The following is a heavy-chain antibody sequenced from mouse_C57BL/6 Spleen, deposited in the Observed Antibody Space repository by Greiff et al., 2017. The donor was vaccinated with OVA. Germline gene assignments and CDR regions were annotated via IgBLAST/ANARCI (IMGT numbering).Heavy chain of an antibody. CDR1: GYTFTDYY. CDR2: INPNNGGT. V-gene: IGHV1-26*01. D-gene: IGHD1-1*02. J-gene: IGHJ4*01. Sequence: EVQLQQSGPELVKPGASVKISCKASGYTFTDYYMNWVKQSHGKSLEWIGDINPNNGGTSYNQKFKGKATLTVDKSSSTAYMELRSLTSEDSAVYYCAREGNFYGKIGYAMDYWGQGTSVTVSS. CDR3: AREGNFYGKIGYAMDY.